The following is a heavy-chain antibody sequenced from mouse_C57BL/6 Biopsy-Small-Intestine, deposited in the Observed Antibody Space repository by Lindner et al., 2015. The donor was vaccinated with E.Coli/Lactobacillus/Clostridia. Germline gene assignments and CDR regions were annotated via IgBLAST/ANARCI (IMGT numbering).Heavy chain of an antibody. CDR1: GFTFSDYG. Sequence: EVQLQESGGGLVKPGGSLKLSCAASGFTFSDYGMHWVRQAPEKGLEWVAYISSGSSTIYYADTVKGRFTISRDNAKNTLFLQMTSLRSEDTAMYYCARYESNYYYAMDYWGQGTSVTVSS. CDR3: ARYESNYYYAMDY. D-gene: IGHD2-5*01. J-gene: IGHJ4*01. CDR2: ISSGSSTI. V-gene: IGHV5-17*01.